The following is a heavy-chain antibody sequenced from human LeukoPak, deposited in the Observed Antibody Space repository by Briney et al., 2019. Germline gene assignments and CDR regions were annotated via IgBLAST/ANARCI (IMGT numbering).Heavy chain of an antibody. Sequence: GASVKVSCKASGYTFTGYYMHWVRQAPGQGLEWMGRINPNSGGTNYAQKFQGRVTMTRDTSISTAYMELSRLRSDDTAVYYCARDRLESSSSWYDRDYWGQGTLVTVSS. CDR3: ARDRLESSSSWYDRDY. V-gene: IGHV1-2*06. D-gene: IGHD6-13*01. J-gene: IGHJ4*02. CDR1: GYTFTGYY. CDR2: INPNSGGT.